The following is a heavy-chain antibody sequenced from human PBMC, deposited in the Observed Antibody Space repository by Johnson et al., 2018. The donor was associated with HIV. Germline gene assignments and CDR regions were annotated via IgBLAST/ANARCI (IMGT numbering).Heavy chain of an antibody. CDR3: AKGEDGSHDAFDI. J-gene: IGHJ3*02. CDR1: GFTFSSYA. Sequence: VQLVESGGGVVQPGRSLRLSCAASGFTFSSYAMHWVRQTEGIGLEWVSAIGTIGDTHYPGSVKGRFTISRDNSTNTLYLQMNSLRAEDTAVYYCAKGEDGSHDAFDIWGQGTMVTVSS. D-gene: IGHD1-14*01. CDR2: IGTIGDT. V-gene: IGHV3-13*01.